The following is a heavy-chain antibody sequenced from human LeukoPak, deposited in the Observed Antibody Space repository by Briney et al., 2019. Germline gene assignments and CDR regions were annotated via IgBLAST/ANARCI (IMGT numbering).Heavy chain of an antibody. V-gene: IGHV1-8*01. J-gene: IGHJ5*02. CDR3: ARGHDYYGSGRQSWLDP. CDR1: GYTFTSYD. D-gene: IGHD3-10*01. CDR2: MNPNSGNT. Sequence: ASVKVSCKASGYTFTSYDINWVRQATGQGLEWMGWMNPNSGNTGYAQKFQGRVTMTRNTSISTAYMELSSLRSEDTAVYYCARGHDYYGSGRQSWLDPWGQGILVTVSS.